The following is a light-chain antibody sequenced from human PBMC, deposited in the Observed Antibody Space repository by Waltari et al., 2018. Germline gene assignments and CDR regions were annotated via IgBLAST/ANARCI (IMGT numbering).Light chain of an antibody. V-gene: IGKV2-30*01. CDR2: KVS. Sequence: QRRVYTGVRSVLKWFHQRSGQAPMGLNYKVSNRDSGVPYGFSGSGSGTDFTLMISSVEADDVGVYFCMQATHWPVTFGQGTRLEIK. CDR1: QRRVYTGVRSV. CDR3: MQATHWPVT. J-gene: IGKJ5*01.